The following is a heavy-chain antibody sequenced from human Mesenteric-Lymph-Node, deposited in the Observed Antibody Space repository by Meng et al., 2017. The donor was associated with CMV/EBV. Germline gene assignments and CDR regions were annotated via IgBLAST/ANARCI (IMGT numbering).Heavy chain of an antibody. CDR1: GFTFRDYY. V-gene: IGHV3-11*04. CDR2: ISSSGSTI. CDR3: AMVCCRTAAGSY. Sequence: GESLKISCAASGFTFRDYYMSWIRQAPGKGLEWVSYISSSGSTIYYADSVKGRFTISRDNAKNSLYLQMNSLRAEDTAVYYCAMVCCRTAAGSYWGQGTLVTVSS. D-gene: IGHD6-13*01. J-gene: IGHJ4*02.